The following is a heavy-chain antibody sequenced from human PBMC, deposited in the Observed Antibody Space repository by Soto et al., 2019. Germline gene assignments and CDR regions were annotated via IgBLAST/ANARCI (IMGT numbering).Heavy chain of an antibody. CDR2: IYHSGST. CDR3: ASSHAGAHITAAVH. D-gene: IGHD6-13*01. V-gene: IGHV4-30-2*01. CDR1: GGSISSDGYS. J-gene: IGHJ4*02. Sequence: QLQLQESGSGLVKPSQTLSLTCAVSGGSISSDGYSWSWIRQPPGKGLEWIGYIYHSGSTYYNPSLKSRVPIAVDRSKHQFPLKLSSVTAADTAVYYCASSHAGAHITAAVHWGQGTLVTVSS.